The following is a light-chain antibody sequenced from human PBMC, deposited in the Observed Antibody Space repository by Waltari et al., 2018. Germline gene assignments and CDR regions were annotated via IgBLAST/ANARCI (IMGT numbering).Light chain of an antibody. V-gene: IGLV1-40*01. Sequence: QSVLTQPPSVSGAPGQRITISCTGTSPNIGAGYDVHWYLQLPGTAPKLLILGNNNRPSGVPDRFSASKSATSASLAITGLQAEGEADYYCQSYDSSLSGVLFGGGTKLTVL. CDR1: SPNIGAGYD. J-gene: IGLJ2*01. CDR3: QSYDSSLSGVL. CDR2: GNN.